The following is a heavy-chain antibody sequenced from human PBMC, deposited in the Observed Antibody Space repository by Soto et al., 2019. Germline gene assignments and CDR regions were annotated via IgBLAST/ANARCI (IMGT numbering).Heavy chain of an antibody. J-gene: IGHJ4*02. D-gene: IGHD2-15*01. V-gene: IGHV1-8*02. CDR2: MNPNTANT. CDR3: ARWGQNAAAGPKFDY. Sequence: QVQLVQSGAEVAKPGASVKVSCKASGYTFNSYDINWVRQAPGQGLEWIGWMNPNTANTGFAKKFQGRVTMTRDIPASTAYVELSGLRSEDTAVYYCARWGQNAAAGPKFDYWGQGTLVTVSS. CDR1: GYTFNSYD.